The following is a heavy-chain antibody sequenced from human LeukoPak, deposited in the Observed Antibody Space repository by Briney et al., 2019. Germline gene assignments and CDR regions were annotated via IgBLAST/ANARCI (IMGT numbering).Heavy chain of an antibody. CDR3: VRSNNNDY. CDR1: GFTFSGHN. D-gene: IGHD2-2*01. CDR2: ISYDGSTK. J-gene: IGHJ4*02. Sequence: GGSLRLSCAASGFTFSGHNMHWVRQAPGKGLEWVTFISYDGSTKTYADSVKGRFTISRDTSKNTLHLQMNSLRAEDTAVYYCVRSNNNDYWGQGTLVTVSS. V-gene: IGHV3-30*02.